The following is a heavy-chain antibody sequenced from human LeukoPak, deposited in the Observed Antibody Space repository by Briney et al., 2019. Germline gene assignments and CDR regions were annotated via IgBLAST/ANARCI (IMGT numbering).Heavy chain of an antibody. Sequence: GGSLRLSCAASGFTFSDHYMTWIRQAPGKGLEWISYISPSGRTKYYADSVKGRFTISRDNARNSLYLQMNSLRAEDTAIYYCARHAGTTVTPIDYWGQGTLVTVSS. V-gene: IGHV3-11*04. CDR2: ISPSGRTK. D-gene: IGHD4-17*01. CDR1: GFTFSDHY. J-gene: IGHJ4*02. CDR3: ARHAGTTVTPIDY.